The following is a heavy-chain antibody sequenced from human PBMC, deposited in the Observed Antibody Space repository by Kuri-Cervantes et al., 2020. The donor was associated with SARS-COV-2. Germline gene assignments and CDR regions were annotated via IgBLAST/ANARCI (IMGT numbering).Heavy chain of an antibody. CDR2: ISSNGGST. Sequence: GESLKISCAASGFTFSSYAMHWVRQAPGKGLEYVSAISSNGGSTYYANSVKGRFTISRDNSKNTLYLQMGSLRAEDMAVYYCARVGCSSTSCYTGDYYYGMDVWGQGTTGTVSS. CDR1: GFTFSSYA. J-gene: IGHJ6*02. D-gene: IGHD2-2*02. V-gene: IGHV3-64*01. CDR3: ARVGCSSTSCYTGDYYYGMDV.